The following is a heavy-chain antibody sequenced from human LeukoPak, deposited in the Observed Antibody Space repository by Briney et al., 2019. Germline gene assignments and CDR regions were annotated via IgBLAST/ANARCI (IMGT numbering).Heavy chain of an antibody. CDR2: ISSNGYGGTK. D-gene: IGHD3-22*01. Sequence: PGGSLRLSCTASGFTFSDYAMSWVRQAPGKGLEWVGFISSNGYGGTKEYSASVRVRFTMSKADYKSFAQMQSISLKTEDASYYYCIGDYYDSIWNFDYWGQGNLVTVSS. J-gene: IGHJ4*02. V-gene: IGHV3-49*04. CDR3: IGDYYDSIWNFDY. CDR1: GFTFSDYA.